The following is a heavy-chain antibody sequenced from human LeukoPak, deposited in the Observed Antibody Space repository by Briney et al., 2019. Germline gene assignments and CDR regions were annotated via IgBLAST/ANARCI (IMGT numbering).Heavy chain of an antibody. D-gene: IGHD3-22*01. CDR2: IYTSGST. CDR1: GGSISSYY. Sequence: SETLSLTCTISGGSISSYYWSWIRQPAGKGLEWIGRIYTSGSTNYNPSLKSRVTMSVDASKNQFSLKLSSVTAADTAVYYCARDHDDSQTNWFDPWGQGTLVTVSS. J-gene: IGHJ5*02. CDR3: ARDHDDSQTNWFDP. V-gene: IGHV4-4*07.